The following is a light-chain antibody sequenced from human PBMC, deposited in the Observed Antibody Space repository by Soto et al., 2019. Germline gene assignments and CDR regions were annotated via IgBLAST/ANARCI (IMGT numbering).Light chain of an antibody. CDR2: GAS. CDR1: QSISISY. CDR3: QHYGRSRPYT. Sequence: EIVLTQSPGTLSLSPGESATLSCRASQSISISYLAWYQQKSGQAPRLLIYGASTRATGIPDRFSGSGSGTDFTLTISRLEPDDFAVYYCQHYGRSRPYTFGQGTKLEIK. J-gene: IGKJ2*01. V-gene: IGKV3-20*01.